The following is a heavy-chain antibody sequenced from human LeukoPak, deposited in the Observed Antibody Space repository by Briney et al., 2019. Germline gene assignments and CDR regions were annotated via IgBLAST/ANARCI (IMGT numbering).Heavy chain of an antibody. D-gene: IGHD3-22*01. CDR1: GFTFSSYS. V-gene: IGHV3-21*01. CDR3: ARVRSDSSGYYFSHFDY. J-gene: IGHJ4*02. Sequence: GGSLRLSCAASGFTFSSYSMNWVRQAPGKGLEWVSSISSSSSYIYYADSVKGRFTIFRDNAKNSLYLQMNSLRAEDTAVYYCARVRSDSSGYYFSHFDYWGQGTLVTVSS. CDR2: ISSSSSYI.